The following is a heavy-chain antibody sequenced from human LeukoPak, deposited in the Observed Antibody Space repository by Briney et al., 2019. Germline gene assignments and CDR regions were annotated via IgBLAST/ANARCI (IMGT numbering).Heavy chain of an antibody. CDR1: GYTFTSYG. V-gene: IGHV1-18*01. CDR2: ISAYNGNT. CDR3: ARIVRGVMPVPWDY. J-gene: IGHJ4*02. D-gene: IGHD3-10*01. Sequence: ASVKVYCKASGYTFTSYGMSWVRQAPGQGLEWMGWISAYNGNTNYAQKLQGRATMTTDTPTSTAYMELRSLRSDDTAVYYCARIVRGVMPVPWDYWGQGTLATVSS.